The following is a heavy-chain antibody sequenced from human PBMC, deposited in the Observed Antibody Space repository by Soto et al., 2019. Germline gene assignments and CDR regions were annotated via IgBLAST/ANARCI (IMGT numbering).Heavy chain of an antibody. J-gene: IGHJ4*02. V-gene: IGHV4-34*01. Sequence: SETLSLTCAVYGGSFSDYYWSWIRQPPWEGLEWIGEINHSGITNYSPSLKSRVTMSVDTSKNQFSLKLTSVTAADTALYYCARFPFDSNDWTNPRYFDIWGQGTLVTVSS. CDR3: ARFPFDSNDWTNPRYFDI. CDR1: GGSFSDYY. CDR2: INHSGIT. D-gene: IGHD3-22*01.